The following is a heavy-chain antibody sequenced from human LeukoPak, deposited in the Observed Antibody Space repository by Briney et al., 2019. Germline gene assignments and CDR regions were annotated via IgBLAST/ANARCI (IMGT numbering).Heavy chain of an antibody. D-gene: IGHD6-19*01. CDR3: ARGLGGSSGCFGH. J-gene: IGHJ4*02. CDR1: GGSISSYY. V-gene: IGHV4-59*01. CDR2: IYYSGST. Sequence: PSETLSLTCTVSGGSISSYYWSWIRQPPGKGLEWIGYIYYSGSTNYNPSLKSRVTISVDTSKNQLSLKLRSVTAADTAVYYCARGLGGSSGCFGHWGQGTLVTVSS.